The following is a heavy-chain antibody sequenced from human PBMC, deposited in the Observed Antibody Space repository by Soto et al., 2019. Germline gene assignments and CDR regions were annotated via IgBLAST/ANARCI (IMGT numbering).Heavy chain of an antibody. V-gene: IGHV4-39*01. D-gene: IGHD6-19*01. J-gene: IGHJ6*03. Sequence: PSETLSLTCTVSAGSISSRSYYWGWIRQPPGKGLEWIGSIYYSGSTYYNPSLKSRVTISVDTSKNQFSLKLSSVTAADTAVYYCARLAAVAGTDYYYYYMDVWGKGTTVTVSS. CDR3: ARLAAVAGTDYYYYYMDV. CDR1: AGSISSRSYY. CDR2: IYYSGST.